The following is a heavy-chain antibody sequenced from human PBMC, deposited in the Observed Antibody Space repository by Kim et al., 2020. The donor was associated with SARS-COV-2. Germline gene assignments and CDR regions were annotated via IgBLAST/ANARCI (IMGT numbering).Heavy chain of an antibody. Sequence: ASVKVSCKASGYTFTGYSIHWVRQAPGQGLEWMGRITPNSGDTNYAQKFQGRVTMTRDTSISTAYMEVSRLRSDDTAVYYCTRSPITGTTNLLTGSWGQGTLVTVSS. V-gene: IGHV1-2*06. CDR2: ITPNSGDT. D-gene: IGHD1-7*01. J-gene: IGHJ4*02. CDR1: GYTFTGYS. CDR3: TRSPITGTTNLLTGS.